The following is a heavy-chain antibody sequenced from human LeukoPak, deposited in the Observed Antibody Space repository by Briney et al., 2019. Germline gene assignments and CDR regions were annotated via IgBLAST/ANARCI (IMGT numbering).Heavy chain of an antibody. D-gene: IGHD6-13*01. CDR2: INPSGGST. CDR1: GYTFSRYY. J-gene: IGHJ5*02. Sequence: ASVKVSCKASGYTFSRYYIHWVRQAPGQGLEWMGIINPSGGSTSYAQRFQGRVTMTSDTSTNTVYMELSSLRSEDTAVYYCARDFSPGIAAALTPFDPWGQGTLVTVSS. CDR3: ARDFSPGIAAALTPFDP. V-gene: IGHV1-46*01.